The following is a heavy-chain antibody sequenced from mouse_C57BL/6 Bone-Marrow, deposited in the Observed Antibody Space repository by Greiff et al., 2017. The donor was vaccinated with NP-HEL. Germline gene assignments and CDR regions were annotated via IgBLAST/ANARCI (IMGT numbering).Heavy chain of an antibody. Sequence: QVQLQQSGAELMKPGASVKLSCKATGYTFTGYWIEWVKQRPGHGLEWIGEILPGSGSTNYNGKFKGKATFTAATSTNTAYMQLSSLTTEDSAIYYCARLYGSSYPGYFDYWGQGTTLTVSS. V-gene: IGHV1-9*01. D-gene: IGHD1-1*01. CDR1: GYTFTGYW. CDR3: ARLYGSSYPGYFDY. J-gene: IGHJ2*01. CDR2: ILPGSGST.